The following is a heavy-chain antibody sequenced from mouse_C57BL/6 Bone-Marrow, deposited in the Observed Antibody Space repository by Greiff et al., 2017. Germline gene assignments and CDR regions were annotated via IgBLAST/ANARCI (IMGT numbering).Heavy chain of an antibody. J-gene: IGHJ3*01. D-gene: IGHD1-1*01. CDR2: LSDGGSYT. Sequence: EVKVVESGGGLVKPGGSLKLSCAASGFTFSSYAMSWVRQTPEKRLEWVATLSDGGSYTYYPDNVKGRFTISRDNAKNNLYLQMSHLKSEDTAMYYCARDPPSYYYGSSWFAYWGQGTLVTVSA. V-gene: IGHV5-4*01. CDR3: ARDPPSYYYGSSWFAY. CDR1: GFTFSSYA.